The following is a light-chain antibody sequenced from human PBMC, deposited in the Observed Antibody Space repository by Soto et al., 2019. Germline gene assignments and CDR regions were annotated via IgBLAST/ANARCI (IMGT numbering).Light chain of an antibody. Sequence: QSVLTQPPSPSVSPGQSVAISRTGTSSDVGGYNYVSWYQQHPGKAPKLMIYEVNKRPSGVPDRFSGSKSGNTASLTVSGLQAEDEADYYCSSYAGSSNVFGTGTKVTVL. CDR1: SSDVGGYNY. CDR3: SSYAGSSNV. V-gene: IGLV2-8*01. J-gene: IGLJ1*01. CDR2: EVN.